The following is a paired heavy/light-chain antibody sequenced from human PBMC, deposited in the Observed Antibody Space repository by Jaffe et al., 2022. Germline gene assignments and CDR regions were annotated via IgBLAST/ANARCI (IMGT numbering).Light chain of an antibody. CDR1: SSDVGGYNY. V-gene: IGLV2-11*01. J-gene: IGLJ3*02. CDR3: CSYAGSYTGV. Sequence: QSALTQPRSVSGSPGQSVTISCTGTSSDVGGYNYVSWYQQHPGKAPKLMIYDVSKRPSGVPDRFSGSKSGNTASLTIFGLQAEDEADYYCCSYAGSYTGVFGGGTKLTVL. CDR2: DVS.
Heavy chain of an antibody. CDR1: GFTFDDYA. Sequence: EVQLVESGGGLVQPGRSLRLSCAASGFTFDDYAMHWVRQAPGKGLEWVSGISWNNGNIAYADSVKGRFAISRDNAKNSLYLQMNSLRPEDTALYFCAKDMGYRFYCTGGTCYLRGFDYWGQGTLVTVSS. D-gene: IGHD2-15*01. V-gene: IGHV3-9*01. CDR3: AKDMGYRFYCTGGTCYLRGFDY. CDR2: ISWNNGNI. J-gene: IGHJ4*02.